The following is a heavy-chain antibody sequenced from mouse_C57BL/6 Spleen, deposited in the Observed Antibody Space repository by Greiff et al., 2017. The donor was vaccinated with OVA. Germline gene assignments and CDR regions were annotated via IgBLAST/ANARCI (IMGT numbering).Heavy chain of an antibody. CDR1: GYTFTDYY. Sequence: QVQLQQSGAELVRPGASVKLSCKASGYTFTDYYINWVKQRPGQGLEWIARIYPGSGNTYYNEKFKGKATLTAEKSSSTAYMQLSSLTSEDSAVYFCARAPYDGSSHWYFDVWGTGTTVTVSS. V-gene: IGHV1-76*01. CDR3: ARAPYDGSSHWYFDV. J-gene: IGHJ1*03. CDR2: IYPGSGNT. D-gene: IGHD1-1*01.